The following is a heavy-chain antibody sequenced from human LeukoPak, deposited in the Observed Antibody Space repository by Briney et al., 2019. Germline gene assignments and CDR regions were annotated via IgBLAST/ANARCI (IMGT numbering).Heavy chain of an antibody. D-gene: IGHD3-3*01. Sequence: GRSLRLSCAASGFTFSSYGMHWVRQAPGKGLEWVAVISYDGSNKYYADSVKGRFTISRDNSKNTLYLQMNSLRAEDTAVYYCAKDMYYDFWSGCYWANDYWGQGTLVTVSS. J-gene: IGHJ4*02. V-gene: IGHV3-30*18. CDR1: GFTFSSYG. CDR2: ISYDGSNK. CDR3: AKDMYYDFWSGCYWANDY.